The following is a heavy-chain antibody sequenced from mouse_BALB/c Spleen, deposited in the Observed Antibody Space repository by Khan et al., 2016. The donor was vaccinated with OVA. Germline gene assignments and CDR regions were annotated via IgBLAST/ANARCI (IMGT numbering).Heavy chain of an antibody. CDR3: TQVGTNYVSLAY. J-gene: IGHJ3*01. CDR2: VYPFNDDT. CDR1: GYTFTSYV. D-gene: IGHD2-1*01. V-gene: IGHV1S136*01. Sequence: VQLKQSGPELVKPGASVKMSCKVSGYTFTSYVMHWVKQKPGLGLEWIGYVYPFNDDTKYNEKFKGKATLTSDKSSNTAYMEFSSLTSEDSAVFYGTQVGTNYVSLAYWGQGTLVTVSA.